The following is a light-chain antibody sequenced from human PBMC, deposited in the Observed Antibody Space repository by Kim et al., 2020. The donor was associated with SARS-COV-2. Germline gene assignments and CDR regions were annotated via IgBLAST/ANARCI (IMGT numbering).Light chain of an antibody. CDR1: IANIGNHD. CDR2: DDS. CDR3: GTWDSSLSLYL. V-gene: IGLV1-51*01. Sequence: QSVVTQAPSMSAAPGQKVTISCSGSIANIGNHDVSLYQQLPGTAPKLLIYDDSTRPAGIPDRFSGSKSGTSATLGITGLQPGDEADYFCGTWDSSLSLYLFGTGNKVTVL. J-gene: IGLJ1*01.